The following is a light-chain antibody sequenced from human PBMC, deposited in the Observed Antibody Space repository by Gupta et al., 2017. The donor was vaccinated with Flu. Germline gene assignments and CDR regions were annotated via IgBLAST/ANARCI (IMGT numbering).Light chain of an antibody. V-gene: IGKV1-39*01. CDR1: QGIGSC. Sequence: DIQMTQSPSSLSASVGDRVTITCRASQGIGSCVNWYQQKLGEAPKLLIYAASNLQSGVPSRFSGSGSGTDFTLTISSLQPEDFATYYCQQSYTSPHTFGHGTKVEIK. CDR2: AAS. CDR3: QQSYTSPHT. J-gene: IGKJ1*01.